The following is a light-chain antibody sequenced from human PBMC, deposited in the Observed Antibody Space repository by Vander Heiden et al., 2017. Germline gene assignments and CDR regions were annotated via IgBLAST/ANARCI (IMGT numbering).Light chain of an antibody. CDR2: DAS. CDR3: EQDDNLPNT. Sequence: QSPSALSAPVGDRVTNTCQASQDISNYVHWYQQKPGRAPKLLIYDASNLETRSPSRFSDSESGTDVTFTIRRLQPHDVATYYCEQDDNLPNTFGGGTKVEIK. CDR1: QDISNY. V-gene: IGKV1-33*01. J-gene: IGKJ4*02.